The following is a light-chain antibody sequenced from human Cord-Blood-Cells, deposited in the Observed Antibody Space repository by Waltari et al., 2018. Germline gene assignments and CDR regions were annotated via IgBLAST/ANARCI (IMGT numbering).Light chain of an antibody. CDR3: AAWDDSLNGNV. CDR2: YDD. Sequence: QSVLTQPPSVSEAPRQRVTISCSGSSSNNGNNAVNWYQQLPGKAPKLLIYYDDLLPSGVSDRFSGSKSGTSASLAISGLQSEDEADYYCAAWDDSLNGNVFGTGTKVTVL. J-gene: IGLJ1*01. V-gene: IGLV1-36*01. CDR1: SSNNGNNA.